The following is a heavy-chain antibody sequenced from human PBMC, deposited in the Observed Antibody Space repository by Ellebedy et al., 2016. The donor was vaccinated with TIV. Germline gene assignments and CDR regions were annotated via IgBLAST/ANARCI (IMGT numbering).Heavy chain of an antibody. J-gene: IGHJ4*02. CDR2: ISGSGGGT. CDR1: GFTFSSYA. V-gene: IGHV3-23*01. D-gene: IGHD6-6*01. CDR3: ARDPLKYSTSSATSAGPQDY. Sequence: PGGSLRLSCAASGFTFSSYAMSWVRQAPGKGLEWVLAISGSGGGTYYADSVKGRFTISRDNSKNTLYLQMTSLRAEDAAVYYCARDPLKYSTSSATSAGPQDYWGQGTLVTVSS.